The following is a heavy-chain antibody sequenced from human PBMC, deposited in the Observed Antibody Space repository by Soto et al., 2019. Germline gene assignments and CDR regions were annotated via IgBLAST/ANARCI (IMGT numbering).Heavy chain of an antibody. CDR2: IYYSGST. V-gene: IGHV4-31*03. CDR1: GGSISSGGYY. D-gene: IGHD3-16*01. Sequence: QVQLQESGPGLVKPSQTLSLTCTVSGGSISSGGYYWSWIRQHPGKGLEWIGYIYYSGSTYYNPSLKSRVTISVDTSKNQFSLKLSSVTAADTAVYYCARIMITFGGVPDLAFDIWGQGTMVTVSS. CDR3: ARIMITFGGVPDLAFDI. J-gene: IGHJ3*02.